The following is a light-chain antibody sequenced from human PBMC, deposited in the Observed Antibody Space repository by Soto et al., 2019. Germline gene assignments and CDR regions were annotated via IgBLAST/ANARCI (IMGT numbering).Light chain of an antibody. CDR1: QSISAY. CDR2: AAS. CDR3: QQSYNTPRT. Sequence: DIPMTQSPSSLSASVGDRVTITCRASQSISAYLNWYQQKPGKAPNLLIYAASSLQSGVPSRFSASGSGTDFTLTITNLQPEELATYYCQQSYNTPRTFGGGTKVEIK. V-gene: IGKV1-39*01. J-gene: IGKJ4*01.